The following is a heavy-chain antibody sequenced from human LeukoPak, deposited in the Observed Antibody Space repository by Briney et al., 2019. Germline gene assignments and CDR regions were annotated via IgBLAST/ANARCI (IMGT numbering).Heavy chain of an antibody. J-gene: IGHJ4*02. CDR1: GFTFSSYN. D-gene: IGHD5-24*01. CDR2: ISSSSSYI. Sequence: PGGSLRLSCAASGFTFSSYNMNWVRQAPGKGLEWVSSISSSSSYIYYADSVKGRFTISRDNAKNSLYLQMTSLGAEDTALYYCARDRGWRQNDNWGQGTLVTVSS. V-gene: IGHV3-21*01. CDR3: ARDRGWRQNDN.